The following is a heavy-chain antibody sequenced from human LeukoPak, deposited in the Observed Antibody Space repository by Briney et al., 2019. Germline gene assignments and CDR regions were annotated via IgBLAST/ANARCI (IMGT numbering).Heavy chain of an antibody. CDR1: GYTFTSYD. V-gene: IGHV1-8*01. CDR2: MNPNSGNT. Sequence: ASVKVSCKASGYTFTSYDINWVRQATGQGLEWMGWMNPNSGNTSYAQKFQGRVTMTRNTSISTAYVELSSLRSEDTAVYYCARRSQAGGIGIGYWGQGTLVTVSS. D-gene: IGHD6-19*01. CDR3: ARRSQAGGIGIGY. J-gene: IGHJ4*02.